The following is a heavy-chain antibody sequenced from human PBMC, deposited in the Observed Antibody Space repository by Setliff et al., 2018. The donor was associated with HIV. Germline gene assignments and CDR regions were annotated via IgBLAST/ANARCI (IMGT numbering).Heavy chain of an antibody. V-gene: IGHV3-33*01. CDR1: GFTFSSYT. D-gene: IGHD2-15*01. Sequence: GGSLRLSCAVSGFTFSSYTMDWVRQAPGKGLEWVALIYYDGSTEYYADSVKGRFTISRGNSKNTLYLQMNSLRVEDTAVYYCARDPDGCSGGSCPRYYYYGMDVWGQGTTVTVTS. CDR2: IYYDGSTE. J-gene: IGHJ6*02. CDR3: ARDPDGCSGGSCPRYYYYGMDV.